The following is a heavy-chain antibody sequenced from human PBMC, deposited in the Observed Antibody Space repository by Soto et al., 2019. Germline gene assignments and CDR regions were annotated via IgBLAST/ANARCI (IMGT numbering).Heavy chain of an antibody. V-gene: IGHV3-30*03. D-gene: IGHD6-19*01. CDR1: GFTFSSCG. Sequence: GGSLRLSCAASGFTFSSCGMHWVRQAPGKGPEWVAFISSDGNNKYYADSVKGRFTISRDNSKNTLFLQMNSLRAEDTALYYCARPYSSGWYYFDYWGQGTLVTVSS. J-gene: IGHJ4*02. CDR3: ARPYSSGWYYFDY. CDR2: ISSDGNNK.